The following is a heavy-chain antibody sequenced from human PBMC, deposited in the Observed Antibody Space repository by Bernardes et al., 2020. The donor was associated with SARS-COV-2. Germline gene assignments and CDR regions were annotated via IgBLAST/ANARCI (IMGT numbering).Heavy chain of an antibody. CDR2: FNPENGRT. Sequence: ASVKVSCKVSGHTLSGLSMHWVRQAPGKGLEWMGGFNPENGRTTYAQKFQGRVIMTVDTPTETVYLDLTSLTSEDTAVYYCAKGFWGGLHALDVWGQGTMVAVS. V-gene: IGHV1-24*01. CDR1: GHTLSGLS. D-gene: IGHD7-27*01. CDR3: AKGFWGGLHALDV. J-gene: IGHJ3*01.